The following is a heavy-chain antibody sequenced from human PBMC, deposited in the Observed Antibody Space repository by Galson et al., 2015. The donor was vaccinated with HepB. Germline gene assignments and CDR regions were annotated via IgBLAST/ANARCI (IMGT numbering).Heavy chain of an antibody. J-gene: IGHJ4*02. CDR2: IYYSGST. V-gene: IGHV4-39*01. CDR3: ARQGGGYCSGGSCYPITD. D-gene: IGHD2-15*01. Sequence: TLSLTCTVSGGSISSSSYYWGWIRQPPGKGLEWIGSIYYSGSTDYNPSLKSRVTISVDTSKNQFSLKMSSVTAADTAVYYCARQGGGYCSGGSCYPITDWGQGTLVTVSS. CDR1: GGSISSSSYY.